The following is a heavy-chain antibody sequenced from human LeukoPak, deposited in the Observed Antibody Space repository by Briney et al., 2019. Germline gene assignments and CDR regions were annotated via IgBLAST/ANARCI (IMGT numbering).Heavy chain of an antibody. J-gene: IGHJ4*02. Sequence: SETLSLTCSVSGGSISSYYWSWVRQPPGKGLQWIGYIYYTGIINYNPSLTSRVTISLNTSQNHFSLRLTSVTAADTAMYYCARLTTVTPYFDNWGQGILVTVSS. CDR2: IYYTGII. V-gene: IGHV4-59*01. D-gene: IGHD4-17*01. CDR1: GGSISSYY. CDR3: ARLTTVTPYFDN.